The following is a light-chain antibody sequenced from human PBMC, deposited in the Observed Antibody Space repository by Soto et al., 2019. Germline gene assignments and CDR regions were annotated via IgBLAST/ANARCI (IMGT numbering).Light chain of an antibody. CDR1: QSVNSN. J-gene: IGKJ1*01. Sequence: IVVTQSPATLSVSRGERAILSCRASQSVNSNLAWYQQKPGQAPRXLIYDASTRATGVPARFSGSGSGTEFTLTISSLQSEDCAVYYCQQYKNWRTFGQGTKVDIK. CDR3: QQYKNWRT. CDR2: DAS. V-gene: IGKV3-15*01.